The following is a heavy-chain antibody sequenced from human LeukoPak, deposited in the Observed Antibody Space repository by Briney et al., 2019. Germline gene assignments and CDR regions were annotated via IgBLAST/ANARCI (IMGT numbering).Heavy chain of an antibody. Sequence: SVKVSCKASGGAFSSYAISWVRQAPGQGLEWMGGIIPIFGTANYAQKFQGRVTITADESTSTAYMELSSLRSEDAAVYYCAREIPLLGYCSSTSCYSYYFDYWGQGTLVTVSS. V-gene: IGHV1-69*01. D-gene: IGHD2-2*01. J-gene: IGHJ4*02. CDR3: AREIPLLGYCSSTSCYSYYFDY. CDR1: GGAFSSYA. CDR2: IIPIFGTA.